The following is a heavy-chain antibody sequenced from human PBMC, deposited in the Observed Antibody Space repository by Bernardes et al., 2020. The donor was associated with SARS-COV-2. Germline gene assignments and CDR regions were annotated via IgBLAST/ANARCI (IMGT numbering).Heavy chain of an antibody. D-gene: IGHD5-18*01. Sequence: GGSLRLSCAASGFTFDDYAMHWVRQAPGKGLEWVSGISWNSGSIGYADSVKGRFTISRDNAKNSLYLQMNSLRAEDTALYYCAKDGVEYSYGSGYYYGMDVWGQGTTVTVSS. V-gene: IGHV3-9*01. CDR2: ISWNSGSI. CDR1: GFTFDDYA. J-gene: IGHJ6*02. CDR3: AKDGVEYSYGSGYYYGMDV.